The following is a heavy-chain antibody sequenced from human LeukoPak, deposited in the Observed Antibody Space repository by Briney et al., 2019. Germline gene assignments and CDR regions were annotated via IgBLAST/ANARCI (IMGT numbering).Heavy chain of an antibody. CDR3: ATATQPRGYFLH. D-gene: IGHD2-2*01. V-gene: IGHV1-18*01. CDR2: ISVNNGGT. J-gene: IGHJ1*01. Sequence: ASVKVSCKASGYTFTTYSLAWVRQAPGQSLEWMGWISVNNGGTNYAQSFQDRVTLTRDTSTNTAYLELRSLRSDNTAIIYCATATQPRGYFLHWGQGTLVTVSS. CDR1: GYTFTTYS.